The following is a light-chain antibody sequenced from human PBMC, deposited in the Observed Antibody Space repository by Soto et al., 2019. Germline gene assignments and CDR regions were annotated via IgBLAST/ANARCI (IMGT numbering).Light chain of an antibody. J-gene: IGLJ1*01. V-gene: IGLV2-14*01. Sequence: QSALTQPPSASGSPGQSVTISCTGNSSDVGGYNYVSWYQQHPGKAPKLMIYDVSNRPSGVSNRFSGSKSGNTASLTISGLQAEDEADYYCSSYTSSSTLGVFGTGTKVTVL. CDR1: SSDVGGYNY. CDR3: SSYTSSSTLGV. CDR2: DVS.